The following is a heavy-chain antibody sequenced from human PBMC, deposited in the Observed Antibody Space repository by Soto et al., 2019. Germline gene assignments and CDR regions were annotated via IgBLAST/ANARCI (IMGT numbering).Heavy chain of an antibody. J-gene: IGHJ1*01. V-gene: IGHV1-46*01. CDR1: GYTFTSYY. Sequence: ASVKVSCKASGYTFTSYYMHWVRQAPGQGLEWMGIINPSGGSTSYAQKFQGRVTMTRDTSTSTVYMEPSSLRSEDTAVYYCARVGEGYSSSWLCFQHWGQGTLVTVSS. D-gene: IGHD6-13*01. CDR3: ARVGEGYSSSWLCFQH. CDR2: INPSGGST.